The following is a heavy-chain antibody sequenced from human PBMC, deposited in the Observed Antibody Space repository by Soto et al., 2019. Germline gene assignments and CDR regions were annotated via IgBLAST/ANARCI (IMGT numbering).Heavy chain of an antibody. J-gene: IGHJ5*02. CDR2: ISSSSRTI. D-gene: IGHD1-1*01. CDR3: AANWYENWFDP. Sequence: GGSLRLSCAASGFTFSSYSMNWVRQAPGKGLEWVSYISSSSRTIYCADSVKGRFTISRDNAKNSLYLQMNSLRAEDTAVYYCAANWYENWFDPWGQGTLVTVSS. V-gene: IGHV3-48*01. CDR1: GFTFSSYS.